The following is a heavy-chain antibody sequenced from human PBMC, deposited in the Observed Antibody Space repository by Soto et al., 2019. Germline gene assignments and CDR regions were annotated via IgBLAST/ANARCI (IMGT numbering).Heavy chain of an antibody. D-gene: IGHD4-17*01. J-gene: IGHJ4*02. CDR3: ARDDYGDPFDY. Sequence: QVQLVESGGGVVQPGRSLRLSCAASGFTFSSYAMHWVRQAPGKGLEWVAVISYDGSNKYYADSVKGRFTISRDNSKNTLYLQMNSLSAEDTAVYYCARDDYGDPFDYWGQGTLVTVSS. V-gene: IGHV3-30-3*01. CDR1: GFTFSSYA. CDR2: ISYDGSNK.